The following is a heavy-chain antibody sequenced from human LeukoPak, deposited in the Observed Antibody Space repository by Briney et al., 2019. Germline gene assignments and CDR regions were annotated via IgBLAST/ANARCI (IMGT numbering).Heavy chain of an antibody. CDR3: ARDSNIPAARQYYYYYMDV. CDR2: ISYDGSNK. D-gene: IGHD2-2*01. Sequence: GRSLRLSCAASGFTFSSYAMHWVRQAPGKGPEWVAVISYDGSNKYYADSVKGRFTISRDNSKNTLYLQMNSLRAEDTAVYYCARDSNIPAARQYYYYYMDVWGKGTTVTVSS. J-gene: IGHJ6*03. V-gene: IGHV3-30-3*01. CDR1: GFTFSSYA.